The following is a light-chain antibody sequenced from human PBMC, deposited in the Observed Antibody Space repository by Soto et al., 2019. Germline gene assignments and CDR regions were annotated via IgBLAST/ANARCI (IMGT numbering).Light chain of an antibody. V-gene: IGLV2-11*01. Sequence: QSVLTQPRSVSGSPVQSVTSSFSGTSCDVGGYNYVSWYQQHPGKAPKVIIYDVSERPSGVPDRFSGSKSGNTASLTISGLQAEDEADYYCCSYAGIYPYVFGSGTKVTVL. CDR3: CSYAGIYPYV. J-gene: IGLJ1*01. CDR2: DVS. CDR1: SCDVGGYNY.